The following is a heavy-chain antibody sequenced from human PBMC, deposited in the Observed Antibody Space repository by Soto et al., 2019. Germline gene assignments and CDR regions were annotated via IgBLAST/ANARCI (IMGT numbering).Heavy chain of an antibody. CDR3: ARGPRIFGVVITQPNYYMDV. J-gene: IGHJ6*03. CDR1: GFTFSDYY. D-gene: IGHD3-3*01. Sequence: PGGSLRLSCAASGFTFSDYYMSWIRQAPGKGLEWVSYFSCSGSTIYYADSVKGRFTISRDNAKNSLYLQMNSLRAEDTAVYYCARGPRIFGVVITQPNYYMDVWGKGTTVTVSS. V-gene: IGHV3-11*01. CDR2: FSCSGSTI.